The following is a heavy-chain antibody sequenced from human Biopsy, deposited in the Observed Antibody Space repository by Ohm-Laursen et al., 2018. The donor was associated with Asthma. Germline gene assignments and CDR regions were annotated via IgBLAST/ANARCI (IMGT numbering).Heavy chain of an antibody. CDR2: IYYSGST. V-gene: IGHV4-59*12. CDR3: ARAQDYYDSRGYYRSFDY. J-gene: IGHJ4*02. D-gene: IGHD3-22*01. Sequence: GTLSLTCTVSGDSIRRDYWSWIRQPPGRGLEWVGYIYYSGSTYYNPSLKSRVSISIDTSKNQFSLKLSSVTAADTAVYYCARAQDYYDSRGYYRSFDYWGQGTLVTVSS. CDR1: GDSIRRDY.